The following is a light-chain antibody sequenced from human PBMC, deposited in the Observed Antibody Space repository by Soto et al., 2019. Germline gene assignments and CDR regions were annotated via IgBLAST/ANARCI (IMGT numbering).Light chain of an antibody. CDR2: DVS. V-gene: IGLV2-14*01. Sequence: QSVLTQPASVSGSPGQSITISCTGSSSDVGGYNYVSWYQQHPGKAPKLMIYDVSNRPSGVSNRFSGSKSGNTASLTISGVQAEDEADYYCSSYTRSSTLFGTGTKVTVL. CDR1: SSDVGGYNY. J-gene: IGLJ1*01. CDR3: SSYTRSSTL.